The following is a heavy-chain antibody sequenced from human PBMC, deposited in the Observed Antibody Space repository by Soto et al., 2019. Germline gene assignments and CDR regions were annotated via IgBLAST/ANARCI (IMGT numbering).Heavy chain of an antibody. CDR2: ISGSGGST. J-gene: IGHJ4*02. CDR3: AKDAGYSSCWYLDD. CDR1: GFTFSSYA. V-gene: IGHV3-23*01. D-gene: IGHD6-19*01. Sequence: EVQLLESGGGVVQPGGSLRLSCAASGFTFSSYAMSWVRQAPGKGLEWVSAISGSGGSTYYADSVKGRFTISRDNSKNTLYLQRDSVRAEDKGVYDCAKDAGYSSCWYLDDWGQGTLVTVSS.